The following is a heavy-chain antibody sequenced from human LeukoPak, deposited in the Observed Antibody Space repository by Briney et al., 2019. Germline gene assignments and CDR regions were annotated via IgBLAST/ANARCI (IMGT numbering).Heavy chain of an antibody. CDR2: IYYSGST. D-gene: IGHD2-15*01. CDR1: GASISSSSYY. V-gene: IGHV4-39*07. J-gene: IGHJ4*02. Sequence: SETLSLTCTVSGASISSSSYYWGWIRQPPGKGLEWIGSIYYSGSTYYNPSLKSRVTISVDTSKNQFSLKLISVTAADTAVYYCARERVAEDSFDYWGQGTLVTVSS. CDR3: ARERVAEDSFDY.